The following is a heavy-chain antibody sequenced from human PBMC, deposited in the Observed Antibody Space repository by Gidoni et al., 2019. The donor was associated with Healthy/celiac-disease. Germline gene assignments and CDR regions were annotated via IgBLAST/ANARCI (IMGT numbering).Heavy chain of an antibody. CDR1: GGSISSRGYS. Sequence: QLQLQESGSGLVKPSQTLSLTCAVSGGSISSRGYSWSWIRQPPGKGLEWIGYIYHSGSTYYNPSLKSRVTISVDRSKNQFSLKLSSVTAADTAGYYCARGMGYCSSTSCYTGTHFDYWGQGTLVTVSS. CDR3: ARGMGYCSSTSCYTGTHFDY. V-gene: IGHV4-30-2*01. CDR2: IYHSGST. D-gene: IGHD2-2*02. J-gene: IGHJ4*02.